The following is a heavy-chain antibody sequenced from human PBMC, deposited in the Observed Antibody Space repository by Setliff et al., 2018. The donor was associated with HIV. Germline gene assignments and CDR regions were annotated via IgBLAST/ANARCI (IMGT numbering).Heavy chain of an antibody. Sequence: GSLRLSCAASGFTFRNAWMSWARQAPGKGLEWVGRIKSKSDGGAVHYAAPVKGRFTISRDDSQDALYLEMNSLTNEDTAMYYCTTYSSVYYHSDCWGQGTLVTVSS. D-gene: IGHD3-22*01. CDR3: TTYSSVYYHSDC. V-gene: IGHV3-15*06. J-gene: IGHJ4*02. CDR1: GFTFRNAW. CDR2: IKSKSDGGAV.